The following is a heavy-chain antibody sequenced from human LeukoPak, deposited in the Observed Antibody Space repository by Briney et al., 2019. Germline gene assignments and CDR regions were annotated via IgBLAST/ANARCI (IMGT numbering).Heavy chain of an antibody. CDR2: ISSRGSTI. CDR3: AELGITMIGGV. Sequence: GGSLRLSCAASGFAFSSYEMNWVRQAPGKGLEWVSYISSRGSTIYYADSVKGRFTISRDNAKNSLYLQMNSLRAEDTAVYYCAELGITMIGGVWGKGTTVTVSS. CDR1: GFAFSSYE. D-gene: IGHD3-10*02. J-gene: IGHJ6*04. V-gene: IGHV3-48*03.